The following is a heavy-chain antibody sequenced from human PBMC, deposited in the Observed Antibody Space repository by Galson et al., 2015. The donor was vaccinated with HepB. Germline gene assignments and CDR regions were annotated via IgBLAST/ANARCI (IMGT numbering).Heavy chain of an antibody. CDR2: ISYDGSNK. D-gene: IGHD6-19*01. CDR3: ARLPVAGLTSRFDY. CDR1: GFTFSSYA. V-gene: IGHV3-30*04. J-gene: IGHJ4*02. Sequence: SLRLSCAASGFTFSSYAMHWVRQAPGKGLEWVAVISYDGSNKYYADSVKGRFTISRDNSKNTLYLQMNSLRAEDTAVYYCARLPVAGLTSRFDYWGQGTLVTVSS.